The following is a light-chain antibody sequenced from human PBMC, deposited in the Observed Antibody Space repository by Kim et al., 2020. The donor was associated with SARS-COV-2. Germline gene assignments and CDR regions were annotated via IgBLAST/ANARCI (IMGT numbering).Light chain of an antibody. Sequence: ATLSLSAGETATLSCRASQSVDRYLAWYQQKPGQAPRLLMYDVSKRATDIPARFSGSGSGTDFTLTISSLEPEDFAVYYCQLRRTFGPGTKVDIK. V-gene: IGKV3-11*01. CDR2: DVS. J-gene: IGKJ3*01. CDR3: QLRRT. CDR1: QSVDRY.